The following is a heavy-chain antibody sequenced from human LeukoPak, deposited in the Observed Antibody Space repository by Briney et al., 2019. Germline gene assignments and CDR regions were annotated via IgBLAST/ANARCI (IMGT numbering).Heavy chain of an antibody. D-gene: IGHD6-19*01. CDR2: ITTGRGET. CDR1: GYTFTDYA. J-gene: IGHJ4*02. Sequence: GASVKVSCKASGYTFTDYALHWVRQAPGQSLEWMGWITTGRGETRYSQEFQRRITFTRDTSASTVYMDLSDLRSEDTAVYYCARCGKQWRGGNYFDSCGQGTLVAVSS. CDR3: ARCGKQWRGGNYFDS. V-gene: IGHV1-3*03.